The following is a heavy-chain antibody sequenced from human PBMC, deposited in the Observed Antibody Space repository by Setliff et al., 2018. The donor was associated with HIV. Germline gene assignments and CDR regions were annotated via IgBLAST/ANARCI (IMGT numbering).Heavy chain of an antibody. CDR1: GFIFSSYG. D-gene: IGHD1-26*01. Sequence: PGGSLRLSCAASGFIFSSYGMHWVRQAPGKGLEWVAFIRYDGSNKYYADSVKGRFTISRDNSKNTLYLQMNSLRAEDTAVYYCAKEGGSYPKPPIDYWGQGTLVTVSS. CDR2: IRYDGSNK. CDR3: AKEGGSYPKPPIDY. V-gene: IGHV3-30*02. J-gene: IGHJ4*02.